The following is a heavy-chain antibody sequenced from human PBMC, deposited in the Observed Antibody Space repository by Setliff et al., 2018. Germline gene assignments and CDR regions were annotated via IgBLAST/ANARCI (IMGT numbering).Heavy chain of an antibody. Sequence: SQTLSLTCAISGDSVSSNSAAWNWIRQSPSRGLEWLGRTYYRSKWYNDYAVSVKSRITISPDTSKNQFSLQLNAVTPEDTAVYYCARGGYSRGPPVYYFDYWGQGTLVTVSS. J-gene: IGHJ4*02. CDR1: GDSVSSNSAA. D-gene: IGHD5-12*01. CDR3: ARGGYSRGPPVYYFDY. CDR2: TYYRSKWYN. V-gene: IGHV6-1*01.